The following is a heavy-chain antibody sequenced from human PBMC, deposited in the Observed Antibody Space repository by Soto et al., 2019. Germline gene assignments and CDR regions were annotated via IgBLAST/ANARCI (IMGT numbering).Heavy chain of an antibody. J-gene: IGHJ4*02. Sequence: GGSLRLSCAASGFTFSTYGMHWVRQAPGKGLEWVAVIWYDGSNKYYTDSVKGRFTISRDNSKSTLYLQMNSLRAEDTAVYYCATLYSTFDYWGQGTLVTVSS. CDR2: IWYDGSNK. CDR3: ATLYSTFDY. V-gene: IGHV3-33*01. D-gene: IGHD6-13*01. CDR1: GFTFSTYG.